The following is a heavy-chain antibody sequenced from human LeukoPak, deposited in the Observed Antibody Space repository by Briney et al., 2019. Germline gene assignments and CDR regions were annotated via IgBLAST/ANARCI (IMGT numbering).Heavy chain of an antibody. D-gene: IGHD3-22*01. V-gene: IGHV3-30*03. CDR1: GFTFSRYG. Sequence: PGGSLRLSCAASGFTFSRYGIHWVRQPPGKGLEWVAVISYDGSDQYYADSVKGRFTISRDDSKNTAYLHLNSLKTEDTAVYYCTRISMIVETFDIWGQGTMVTVSS. J-gene: IGHJ3*02. CDR3: TRISMIVETFDI. CDR2: ISYDGSDQ.